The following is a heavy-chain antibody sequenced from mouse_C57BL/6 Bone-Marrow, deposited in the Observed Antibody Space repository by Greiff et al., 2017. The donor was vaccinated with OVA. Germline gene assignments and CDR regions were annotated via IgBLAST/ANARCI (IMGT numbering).Heavy chain of an antibody. D-gene: IGHD2-3*01. CDR3: ARRRGGYDGYPYFDV. J-gene: IGHJ1*03. V-gene: IGHV1-64*01. CDR2: IHPNSGST. CDR1: GYTFTSYW. Sequence: QVQLQQSGAELVKPGASVKLSCKASGYTFTSYWMHWVKQRPGQGLEWIGMIHPNSGSTNYNEKFKSKATLTVDKSSSTAYMQLSSLTSEDSAGYYCARRRGGYDGYPYFDVWGTGTTVTVSS.